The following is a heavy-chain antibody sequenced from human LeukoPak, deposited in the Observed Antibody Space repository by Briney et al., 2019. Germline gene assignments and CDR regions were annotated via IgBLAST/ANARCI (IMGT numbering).Heavy chain of an antibody. CDR3: ARDPVRPYDFWSGYYDSY. D-gene: IGHD3-3*01. Sequence: SETLSLTCTVSGGSISSGGYYWSWIRQHPGKGLEWIGYIYYSGNTYYNPSLKSRVTISVDTSKNQFSLKLSSVTAADTAVYYCARDPVRPYDFWSGYYDSYWGQGTLVTVSS. CDR2: IYYSGNT. CDR1: GGSISSGGYY. V-gene: IGHV4-31*03. J-gene: IGHJ4*02.